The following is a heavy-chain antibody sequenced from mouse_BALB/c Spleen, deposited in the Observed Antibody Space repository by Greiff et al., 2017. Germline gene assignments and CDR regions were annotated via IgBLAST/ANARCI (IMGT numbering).Heavy chain of an antibody. D-gene: IGHD2-14*01. CDR2: IDPSDSET. Sequence: VQLQQPGAELVKPGAPVKLSCKASGYTFTSYWMNWVKQRPGRGLEWIGRIDPSDSETHYNQKFKDKATLTVDKSSSTAYIQLSSLTSEDSAVYYCASYYRYDDETAFDYWGQGTTLTVSS. CDR1: GYTFTSYW. CDR3: ASYYRYDDETAFDY. J-gene: IGHJ2*01. V-gene: IGHV1-69*02.